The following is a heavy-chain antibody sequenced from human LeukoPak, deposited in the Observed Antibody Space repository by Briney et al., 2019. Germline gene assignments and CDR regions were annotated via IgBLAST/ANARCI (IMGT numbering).Heavy chain of an antibody. CDR3: ARDIGQHYYGSGSYHD. CDR1: GFTFSSYA. J-gene: IGHJ4*02. Sequence: GMSLRLSCAASGFTFSSYAMHWVRQAPGKGLEYVSAISSNGGSTYYANSVKGRFTISRDNSKNTLYLQMGSLRAEDMAVYYCARDIGQHYYGSGSYHDWGQGTLVTVSS. D-gene: IGHD3-10*01. CDR2: ISSNGGST. V-gene: IGHV3-64*01.